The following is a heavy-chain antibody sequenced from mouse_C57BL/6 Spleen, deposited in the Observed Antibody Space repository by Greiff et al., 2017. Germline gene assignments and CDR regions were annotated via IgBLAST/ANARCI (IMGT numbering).Heavy chain of an antibody. J-gene: IGHJ2*01. V-gene: IGHV5-4*01. D-gene: IGHD3-1*01. CDR2: ISDGGSYT. CDR3: ARSGGGYFDC. CDR1: GFTFSSYA. Sequence: EVQRVESGGGLVKPGGSLKLSCAASGFTFSSYAMSWVRQTPEKRLEWVATISDGGSYTYYPDNVKGRFTISRDNAKNNLYLQMSHLKSEDTAMYYCARSGGGYFDCWGQGTTLTVSS.